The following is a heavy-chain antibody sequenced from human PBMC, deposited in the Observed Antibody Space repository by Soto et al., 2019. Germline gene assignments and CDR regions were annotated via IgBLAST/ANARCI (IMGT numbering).Heavy chain of an antibody. CDR2: ISWNSGRI. CDR1: GFTFDDYA. Sequence: EVPLVESGGGLVQPGRSLRLSCAASGFTFDDYAMHWVRQAPGKGLEWVSGISWNSGRIGYADSVKGRFTISRDNAKKSLYLQMNSLRAEDTALYYCAKGSAYSFREGVDYWGQGTLVTVSS. V-gene: IGHV3-9*01. J-gene: IGHJ4*02. D-gene: IGHD5-18*01. CDR3: AKGSAYSFREGVDY.